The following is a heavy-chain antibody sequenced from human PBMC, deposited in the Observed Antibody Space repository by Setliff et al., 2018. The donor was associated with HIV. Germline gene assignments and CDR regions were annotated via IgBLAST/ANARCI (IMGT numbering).Heavy chain of an antibody. CDR1: GDSISTDY. D-gene: IGHD5-12*01. Sequence: SETLSLTCTVSGDSISTDYWTWIRQPPGKGLEWIGYIYTSGSTNYNPSLKSRVTISVETSKKQFSLKLSFVTAADTAVYYCARRGATVTLYYYYYYMDVWGEGTTVTVSS. V-gene: IGHV4-4*08. J-gene: IGHJ6*03. CDR3: ARRGATVTLYYYYYYMDV. CDR2: IYTSGST.